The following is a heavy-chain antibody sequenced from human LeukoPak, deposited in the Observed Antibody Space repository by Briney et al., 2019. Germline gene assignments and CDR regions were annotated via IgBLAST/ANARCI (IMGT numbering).Heavy chain of an antibody. CDR1: GYTFTGFY. Sequence: ASVKVSCKASGYTFTGFYMHWVRQAPGQGLEWMGWINPKSGGTNYAQHFQGRVTMTSDTSINTAYMEVSSLRFDDTALYYCARFAASGTAHWGQGTLVTVSS. CDR3: ARFAASGTAH. CDR2: INPKSGGT. D-gene: IGHD6-13*01. J-gene: IGHJ4*02. V-gene: IGHV1-2*02.